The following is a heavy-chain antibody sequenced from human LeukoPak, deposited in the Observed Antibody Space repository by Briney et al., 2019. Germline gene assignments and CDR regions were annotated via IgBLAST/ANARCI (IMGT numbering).Heavy chain of an antibody. J-gene: IGHJ4*02. Sequence: ASVKVSCKASGYTFTSYDINWVRRATGQGLEWMGWMNPNSGNTGYAQKFQGRVTMTRNTSISTAYMELSSLRSEDTAVYYCASYTDRGGSSSFDYWGQGTLVTVSS. CDR2: MNPNSGNT. V-gene: IGHV1-8*01. CDR3: ASYTDRGGSSSFDY. D-gene: IGHD6-6*01. CDR1: GYTFTSYD.